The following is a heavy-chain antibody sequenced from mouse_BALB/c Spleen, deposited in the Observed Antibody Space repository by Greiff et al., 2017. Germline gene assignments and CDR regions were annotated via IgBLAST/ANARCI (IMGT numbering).Heavy chain of an antibody. D-gene: IGHD4-1*01. J-gene: IGHJ4*01. V-gene: IGHV1-54*01. CDR3: ARFLTGTGYYAMDY. CDR1: GYAFTNYL. CDR2: INPGSGGT. Sequence: QVQLQQSGAELVRPGTSVKVSCKASGYAFTNYLIEWVKQRPGQGLEWIGVINPGSGGTNYNEKFKGKATLTADKSSSTAYMQLSSLTSDDSAVYFCARFLTGTGYYAMDYWGQGTSVTVSS.